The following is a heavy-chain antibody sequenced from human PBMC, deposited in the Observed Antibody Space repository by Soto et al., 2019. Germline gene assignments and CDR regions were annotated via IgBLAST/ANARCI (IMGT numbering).Heavy chain of an antibody. CDR2: IWYDGSNK. D-gene: IGHD6-13*01. CDR3: ARATYSSSWHTGGLHFDY. Sequence: QVQLVESGGGVVQPGRSLRLSCAASGFTFSSYGMHWVRQAPGKGLEWVAVIWYDGSNKYYADSVKGRFTISRDNSKNTLYLQMNSLRAEDTAVYYCARATYSSSWHTGGLHFDYWGQGTLVTVSS. J-gene: IGHJ4*02. V-gene: IGHV3-33*01. CDR1: GFTFSSYG.